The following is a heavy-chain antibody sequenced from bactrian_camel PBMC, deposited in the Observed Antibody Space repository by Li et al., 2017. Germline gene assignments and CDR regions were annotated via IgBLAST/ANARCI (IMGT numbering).Heavy chain of an antibody. J-gene: IGHJ4*01. CDR2: ISSDSST. CDR1: GFTFDDHD. D-gene: IGHD1*01. Sequence: VQLVESGGGSVQAGGSLRLSCTASGFTFDDHDLGWYRQAPECELVSTISSDSSTYYADSVKGRFTISQDSAKNILYLQMNSLKPEDTAMYYCAARSVGWCPLFEHWLGKRAYTPGGYFTNWGQGTQVTVS. V-gene: IGHV3S55*01. CDR3: AARSVGWCPLFEHWLGKRAYTPGGYFTN.